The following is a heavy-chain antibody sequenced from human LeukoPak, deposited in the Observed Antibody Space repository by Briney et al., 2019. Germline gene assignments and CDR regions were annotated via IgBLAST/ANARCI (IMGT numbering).Heavy chain of an antibody. J-gene: IGHJ4*02. V-gene: IGHV4-59*08. CDR3: ARQVIGHFDY. Sequence: SETLFLTCAVSGGSISNYYWTWIRQPPGKGLEWIGYIYYSGGTNYNPSLKSRVTISVDTSKNQFSLRLSSVTAADTAVYYCARQVIGHFDYWGQGTLVTVSS. CDR1: GGSISNYY. CDR2: IYYSGGT.